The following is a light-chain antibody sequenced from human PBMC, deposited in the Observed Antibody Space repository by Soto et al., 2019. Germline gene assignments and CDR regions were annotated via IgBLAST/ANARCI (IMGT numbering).Light chain of an antibody. CDR3: SSYAVTNIFV. V-gene: IGLV2-8*01. CDR2: EVS. Sequence: QSALTQPPSASGSPGQSVTISCTGTSSDVGGYNYVSWYQQHPGKAPKVIIYEVSKRPSGVPDRFSGSKSGSTASLTVSGLQAEDEADYYCSSYAVTNIFVFGNGTKVT. CDR1: SSDVGGYNY. J-gene: IGLJ1*01.